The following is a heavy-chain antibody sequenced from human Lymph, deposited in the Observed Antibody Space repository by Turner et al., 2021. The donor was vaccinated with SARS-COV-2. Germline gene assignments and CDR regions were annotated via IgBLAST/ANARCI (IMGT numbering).Heavy chain of an antibody. Sequence: QVQLVESGGGVVQPGRSLRRSWAGSGFTFSSDGMHWVRQAPGKGREWVAVRWYDGSNKYYADSVKGRFTISRDNSKNTLYLQMNSLRAEDTALYYCARGSGAGDYWGQGTLVTVSS. J-gene: IGHJ4*02. D-gene: IGHD7-27*01. CDR1: GFTFSSDG. V-gene: IGHV3-33*01. CDR2: RWYDGSNK. CDR3: ARGSGAGDY.